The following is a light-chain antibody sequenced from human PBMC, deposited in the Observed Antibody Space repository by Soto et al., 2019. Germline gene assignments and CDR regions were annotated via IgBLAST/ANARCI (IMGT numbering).Light chain of an antibody. Sequence: QSVLTQPPSVSGAPGQRVTISCTGSRSNIGAGYDVHWYQQLPGTAPKLLIYGNSNRPSGVPDRFSGSKSGTSASLAITGPQAEDEADYSCQSYDSSLAVVFGGGTKLTVL. CDR2: GNS. CDR3: QSYDSSLAVV. V-gene: IGLV1-40*01. J-gene: IGLJ2*01. CDR1: RSNIGAGYD.